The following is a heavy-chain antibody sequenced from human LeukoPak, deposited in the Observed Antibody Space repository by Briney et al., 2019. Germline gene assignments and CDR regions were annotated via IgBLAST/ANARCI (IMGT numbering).Heavy chain of an antibody. CDR1: GFTFSSYW. D-gene: IGHD3-22*01. CDR3: ARQTYYYDSSGYYNGPYYFDY. Sequence: GGSLRLSCAASGFTFSSYWMSWVRQAPGKGLEWVANIKQDGSENYYVDSVKGRFTISRDNAKNSLYLQMNSLRADDTAVYYCARQTYYYDSSGYYNGPYYFDYWGQGTLVTVSS. J-gene: IGHJ4*02. V-gene: IGHV3-7*01. CDR2: IKQDGSEN.